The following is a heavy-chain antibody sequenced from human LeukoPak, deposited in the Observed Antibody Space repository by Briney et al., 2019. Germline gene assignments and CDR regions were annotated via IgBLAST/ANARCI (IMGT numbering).Heavy chain of an antibody. D-gene: IGHD2-15*01. CDR1: GFTFSIYP. CDR3: AKDFHIVVVVAATGLDAFDI. CDR2: ISNDGRDK. Sequence: GGSLRLSCAASGFTFSIYPMHWVRQAPGKGLEWVAVISNDGRDKHHADSVKGRFTISRDNSKNTVYLQMNSLRAEDTAVYYCAKDFHIVVVVAATGLDAFDIWGQGTMVTVSS. V-gene: IGHV3-30*18. J-gene: IGHJ3*02.